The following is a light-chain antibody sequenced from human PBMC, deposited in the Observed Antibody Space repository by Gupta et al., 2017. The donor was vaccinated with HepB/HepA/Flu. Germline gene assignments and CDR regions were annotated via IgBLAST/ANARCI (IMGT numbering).Light chain of an antibody. J-gene: IGLJ3*02. CDR2: YNSDSDK. V-gene: IGLV5-45*02. Sequence: AVLTQPSSLSASPGASASLTCTLRSGLNVHTYRIHLYQQKSGSPPQYLLRYNSDSDKQRGSGVPRRFSGSKDASASAGILLISGIKSEDEDDYYCTIWHNDNWVFGGGTKLTVL. CDR1: SGLNVHTYR. CDR3: TIWHNDNWV.